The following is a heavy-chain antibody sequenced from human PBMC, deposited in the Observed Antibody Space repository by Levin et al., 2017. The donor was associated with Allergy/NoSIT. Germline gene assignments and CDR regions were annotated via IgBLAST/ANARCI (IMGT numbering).Heavy chain of an antibody. CDR3: ASSFAVAGLMDWFDP. CDR1: GFTFSSYS. Sequence: SCAASGFTFSSYSMNWVRQAPGKGLEWVSSISSSSSYIYYADSVKGRFTISRDNAKNSLYLQMNSLRAEDTAVYYCASSFAVAGLMDWFDPWGQGTLVTVSS. J-gene: IGHJ5*02. CDR2: ISSSSSYI. D-gene: IGHD6-19*01. V-gene: IGHV3-21*01.